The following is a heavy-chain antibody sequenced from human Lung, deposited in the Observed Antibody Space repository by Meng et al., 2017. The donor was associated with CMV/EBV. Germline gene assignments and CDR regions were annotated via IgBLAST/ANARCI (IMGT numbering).Heavy chain of an antibody. CDR1: GFPSRTNS. CDR3: ARGPTDYYALDV. CDR2: ISGSNGNI. Sequence: GGSLRLXCAASGFPSRTNSMNWVRQAPGKGLEWVSYISGSNGNIYYADSVKGRFTISRDNTKKSLFLQMNSLRVEDTAVYYCARGPTDYYALDVWGQGTTVTVSS. D-gene: IGHD4-11*01. V-gene: IGHV3-48*04. J-gene: IGHJ6*02.